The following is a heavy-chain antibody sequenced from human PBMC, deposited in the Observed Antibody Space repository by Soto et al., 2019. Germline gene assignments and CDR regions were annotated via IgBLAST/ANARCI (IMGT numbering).Heavy chain of an antibody. CDR3: ARDIDYRSTSDYGRDV. J-gene: IGHJ6*01. D-gene: IGHD6-19*01. CDR2: TYYRSTWYT. V-gene: IGHV6-1*01. Sequence: SQTLSPTCAISGDSVSSNTAALNWLRQSPSRGIEWLGMTYYRSTWYTDYAVSVKSRLSFHPYSSTNQFSLQLNSVSPEDTVVYYWARDIDYRSTSDYGRDVWGQGTTVTVSS. CDR1: GDSVSSNTAA.